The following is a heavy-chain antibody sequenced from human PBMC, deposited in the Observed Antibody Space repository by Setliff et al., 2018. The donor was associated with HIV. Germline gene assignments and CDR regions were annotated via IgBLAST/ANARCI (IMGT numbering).Heavy chain of an antibody. D-gene: IGHD3-10*01. CDR1: GGSISSYY. CDR2: IYYNGNT. Sequence: SETLSLTCTVSGGSISSYYWSWIRQPPGKGLEWIGYIYYNGNTNYNPSLKSRVTISVDTSKNQFSLKVNSVTAADTAVYFCARDSFTVDYFMDVWGKGTPVTVSS. J-gene: IGHJ6*03. V-gene: IGHV4-59*01. CDR3: ARDSFTVDYFMDV.